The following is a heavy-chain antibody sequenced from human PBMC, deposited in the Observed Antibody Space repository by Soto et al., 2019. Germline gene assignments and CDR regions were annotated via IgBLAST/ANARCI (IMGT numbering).Heavy chain of an antibody. CDR3: AKDRGYFF. CDR2: ITDDGSNK. CDR1: GFTFSSYA. J-gene: IGHJ4*02. D-gene: IGHD3-22*01. V-gene: IGHV3-30-3*01. Sequence: GGSLRLSCAASGFTFSSYAMHWVRQAPGKGLEWVAVITDDGSNKYYADSVKGRFTISRDNSKNTLYLQMNSLRAEDTAVYYCAKDRGYFFWGQGTLVTVSS.